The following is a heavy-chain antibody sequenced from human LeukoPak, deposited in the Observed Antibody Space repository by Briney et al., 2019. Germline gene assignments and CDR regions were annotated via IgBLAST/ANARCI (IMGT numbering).Heavy chain of an antibody. CDR3: ARFSPGSGSYFSHDAFDI. CDR2: IYTSGST. V-gene: IGHV4-4*07. CDR1: GGSISSYY. Sequence: SETLSLTCTVSGGSISSYYWSWIRQPAGKGLEWIGRIYTSGSTNYNPSLKSRVTMSVDTSKNQFSLKLSSVTAADTAVYYCARFSPGSGSYFSHDAFDIWGQGTMVTVSS. J-gene: IGHJ3*02. D-gene: IGHD3-10*01.